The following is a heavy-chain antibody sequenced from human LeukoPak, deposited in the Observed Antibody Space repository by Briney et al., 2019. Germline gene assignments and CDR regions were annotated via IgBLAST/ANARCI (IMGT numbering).Heavy chain of an antibody. CDR3: ARSSYYDFWSGSSDY. J-gene: IGHJ4*02. CDR2: ISNDGKKE. CDR1: GFMFSYYG. V-gene: IGHV3-30*03. D-gene: IGHD3-3*01. Sequence: PGGSLRLSCAASGFMFSYYGMQWVRQAPGKGLEWVAVISNDGKKEVYADSVKGRFTISRDDSENTLYLQMNSLRDEDTAVYYCARSSYYDFWSGSSDYWGQGTLVTVSS.